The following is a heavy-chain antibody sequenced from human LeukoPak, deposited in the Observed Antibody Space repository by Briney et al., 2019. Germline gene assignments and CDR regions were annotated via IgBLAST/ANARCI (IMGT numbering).Heavy chain of an antibody. J-gene: IGHJ4*02. Sequence: EASVKVSCKASGGTFSSYAISWVRQAPGQGLEWMGGIIPIFGTANYAQKLQGRVTITTDEYTSTAYMELSSLRSEDTAVYYCARDMKSSVGSSGYYYWDYWGQGTLVTVSS. V-gene: IGHV1-69*05. D-gene: IGHD3-22*01. CDR1: GGTFSSYA. CDR3: ARDMKSSVGSSGYYYWDY. CDR2: IIPIFGTA.